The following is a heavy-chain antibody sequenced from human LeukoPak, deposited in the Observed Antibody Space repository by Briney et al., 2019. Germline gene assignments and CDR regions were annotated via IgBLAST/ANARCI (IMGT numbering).Heavy chain of an antibody. CDR2: TYYRSKWYN. CDR3: AREYSSSSDFDY. CDR1: GDSVSSNSAG. J-gene: IGHJ4*02. D-gene: IGHD6-6*01. Sequence: SQTLSLTCAISGDSVSSNSAGWNWIRQSPSRGLEWLGRTYYRSKWYNDFAPSVRNRITINPDTSKNQFSLQLNSVTPEDTAVYYCAREYSSSSDFDYWGQGTLVTVSS. V-gene: IGHV6-1*01.